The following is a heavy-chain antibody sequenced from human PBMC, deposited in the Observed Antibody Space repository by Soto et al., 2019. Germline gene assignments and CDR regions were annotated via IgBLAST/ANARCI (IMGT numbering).Heavy chain of an antibody. V-gene: IGHV3-48*02. D-gene: IGHD1-26*01. CDR2: ISSGGTTI. J-gene: IGHJ4*02. CDR1: GFTLSGYN. CDR3: ARISETYERY. Sequence: EVQLVESGGALVQSGGSLRLPCAASGFTLSGYNMNWVRQAPGKGLEWVSFISSGGTTIYYADSVKGRFTVSRDTAKNSLYLQMNNLREEDTAVYYCARISETYERYWGQGTLVTVSS.